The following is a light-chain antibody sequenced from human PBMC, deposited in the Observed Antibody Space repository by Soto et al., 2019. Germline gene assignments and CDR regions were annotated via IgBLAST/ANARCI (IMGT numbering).Light chain of an antibody. J-gene: IGLJ3*02. V-gene: IGLV2-14*01. CDR3: NSFAGSNTWV. CDR1: NSDIGAYKY. Sequence: QSALTQPASVSGSPGQSITISCTGSNSDIGAYKYVSWYQHHQGKAPKLLIYEVNNRPSGTSNRFSGSRSGNTASLTISGLQTEDAADYYCNSFAGSNTWVFGGGTKLTVL. CDR2: EVN.